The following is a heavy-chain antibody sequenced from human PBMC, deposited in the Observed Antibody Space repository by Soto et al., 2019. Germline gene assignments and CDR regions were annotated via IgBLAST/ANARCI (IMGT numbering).Heavy chain of an antibody. D-gene: IGHD3-22*01. Sequence: GGSLRLSCAASGFTFSSYGMHWVRQAPGKGLEWVAVISYDGSNKYYADSVKGRFTISRDNSKNTLYLQMNSLRAEDTAVYYCAKNYRDYYDSSGLDYGMDVWGQGTTVTVSS. V-gene: IGHV3-30*18. CDR3: AKNYRDYYDSSGLDYGMDV. J-gene: IGHJ6*02. CDR2: ISYDGSNK. CDR1: GFTFSSYG.